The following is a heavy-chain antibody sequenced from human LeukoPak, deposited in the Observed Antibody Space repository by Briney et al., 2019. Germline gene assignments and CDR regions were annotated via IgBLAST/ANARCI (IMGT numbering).Heavy chain of an antibody. D-gene: IGHD2-15*01. CDR1: GYTFTSYA. J-gene: IGHJ6*04. Sequence: ASVKVSCKASGYTFTSYAMNWVRQAPGQGLEWMGWINTNTGNPTYAQGFTGRFVFSLDTSVSTAYLQICSLKAVDTAVYYCATPGLYCSGGSCPPYYYYGMDVWGKGTTVTVSS. CDR2: INTNTGNP. V-gene: IGHV7-4-1*01. CDR3: ATPGLYCSGGSCPPYYYYGMDV.